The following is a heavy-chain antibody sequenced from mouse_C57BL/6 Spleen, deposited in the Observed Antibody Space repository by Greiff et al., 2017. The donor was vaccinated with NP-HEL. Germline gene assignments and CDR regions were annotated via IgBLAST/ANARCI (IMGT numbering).Heavy chain of an antibody. CDR3: AREDYSNSYWYFDV. J-gene: IGHJ1*03. CDR1: GISITTGNYR. D-gene: IGHD2-5*01. Sequence: DVQLQESGPGLVKPSQTVFLTCTVTGISITTGNYRWSWIRQFPGNKLEWIGYIYYSGTITYNPSLTSRTTITRDTPKNQFFLEMNSLTAEDTATYYCAREDYSNSYWYFDVWGTGTTVTVSS. V-gene: IGHV3-5*01. CDR2: IYYSGTI.